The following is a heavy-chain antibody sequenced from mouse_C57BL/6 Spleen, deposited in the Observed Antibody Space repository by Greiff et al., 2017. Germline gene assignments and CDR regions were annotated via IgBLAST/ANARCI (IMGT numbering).Heavy chain of an antibody. CDR2: IDPSDSYT. J-gene: IGHJ2*01. D-gene: IGHD2-3*01. CDR3: ARGRWLFDY. CDR1: GYTFTSYW. V-gene: IGHV1-59*01. Sequence: QVQLQQPGAELVRPGTSVKLSCKASGYTFTSYWMHWVKQRPGQGLEWIGVIDPSDSYTNYNQKFKGKATLTVDTSSSTAYMQLSSLTSEDSAVYYCARGRWLFDYWGQGTTLSVSS.